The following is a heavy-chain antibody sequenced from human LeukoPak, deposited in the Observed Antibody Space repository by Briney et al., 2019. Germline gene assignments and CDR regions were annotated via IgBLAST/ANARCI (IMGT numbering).Heavy chain of an antibody. CDR1: GFTFSSYW. CDR2: ISWNSGSI. D-gene: IGHD6-13*01. Sequence: PGGSLRLSCAASGFTFSSYWMSWVRQAPGRGLEWVSGISWNSGSIGYADSVKGRFTISRDNAENSLYLQMNSLRAEDMALYYCAKAYSSSWYYFDYWGQGTLVTVSS. V-gene: IGHV3-9*03. J-gene: IGHJ4*02. CDR3: AKAYSSSWYYFDY.